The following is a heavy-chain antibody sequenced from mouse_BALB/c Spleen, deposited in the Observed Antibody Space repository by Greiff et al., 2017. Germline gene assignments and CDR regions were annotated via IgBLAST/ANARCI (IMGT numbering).Heavy chain of an antibody. Sequence: EVKVVESGGGLVKPGGSLKLSCAASGFTFSSYAMSWVRQTPEKRLEWVASISSGGSTYYPDSVKGRFTISRDNARNILYLQMSSLRSEDTAMYYCARVYGYDGAMDYWGQGTSVTVSS. V-gene: IGHV5-6-5*01. D-gene: IGHD2-2*01. CDR1: GFTFSSYA. CDR2: ISSGGST. J-gene: IGHJ4*01. CDR3: ARVYGYDGAMDY.